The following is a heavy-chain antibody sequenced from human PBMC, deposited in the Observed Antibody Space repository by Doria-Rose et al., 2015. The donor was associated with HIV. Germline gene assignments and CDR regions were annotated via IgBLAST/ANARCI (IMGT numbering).Heavy chain of an antibody. J-gene: IGHJ4*02. CDR1: GDSISSGDSF. V-gene: IGHV4-30-4*01. Sequence: VQLQESGPGLVRPSQTLSFTCTVSGDSISSGDSFWSWIRQPPGKGPEWIGYISSSGTTYYYPSLRGRLTISLHASKNQFSLNLNSVTAADTAVYYCARARNYGFPHFFDFWGQGTLVTVSS. CDR3: ARARNYGFPHFFDF. D-gene: IGHD3-10*01. CDR2: ISSSGTT.